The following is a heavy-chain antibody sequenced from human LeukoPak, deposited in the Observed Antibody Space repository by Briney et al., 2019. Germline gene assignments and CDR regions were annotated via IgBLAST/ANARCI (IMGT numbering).Heavy chain of an antibody. V-gene: IGHV4-39*01. CDR1: GGFISSRSYS. CDR3: ARTYSSTWTGLYFDH. CDR2: IYDSGST. Sequence: SETLSLTCTVSGGFISSRSYSWGWIRQPPGKGLEWIGNIYDSGSTSPNPSLRSRVTMPVDTAKNQFSLKLSSVTAADTAVYYCARTYSSTWTGLYFDHWGQGTLVTVAS. J-gene: IGHJ4*02. D-gene: IGHD2-2*01.